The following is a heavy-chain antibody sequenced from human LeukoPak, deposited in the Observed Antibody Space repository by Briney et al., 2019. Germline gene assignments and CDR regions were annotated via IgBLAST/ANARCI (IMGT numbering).Heavy chain of an antibody. J-gene: IGHJ5*02. V-gene: IGHV3-21*01. CDR3: ARGLSGGIAAAGLEDWFDP. D-gene: IGHD6-13*01. CDR2: ISSSSSYI. CDR1: GFTFSSYS. Sequence: PGGSLRLSCAASGFTFSSYSMNWARQAPGKGLEWISSISSSSSYIYYTDSVKGRFTISRDNAKNPLYLQMNSLRAEDTAVYYCARGLSGGIAAAGLEDWFDPWGQGTLVTVSS.